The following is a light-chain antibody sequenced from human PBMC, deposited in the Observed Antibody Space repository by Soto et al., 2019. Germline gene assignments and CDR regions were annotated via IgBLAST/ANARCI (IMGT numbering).Light chain of an antibody. J-gene: IGKJ1*01. Sequence: DIQMTQSPSSLSASVGDSVTITCRASQSINIYLSWYQQKPGKAPKLLINVASTLQGGVPSRFSGSGSGTDFTLTISSLQPEDFATYYCQQSYSTPTWTFGQGTKWIS. CDR1: QSINIY. V-gene: IGKV1-39*01. CDR2: VAS. CDR3: QQSYSTPTWT.